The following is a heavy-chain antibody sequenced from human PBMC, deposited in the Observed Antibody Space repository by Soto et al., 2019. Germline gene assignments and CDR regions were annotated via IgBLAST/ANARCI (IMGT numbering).Heavy chain of an antibody. CDR3: ARHVRYDYVWGNYYGMDV. Sequence: SVKVSCKGSGGTFSSYAISWGRQAPGQGLEWMGGIIPIFGTANYAQKFQGRVTITADESTSTAYMELSSLRSEDTAVYYCARHVRYDYVWGNYYGMDVWGQGTTVTVSS. CDR1: GGTFSSYA. CDR2: IIPIFGTA. J-gene: IGHJ6*02. D-gene: IGHD3-16*01. V-gene: IGHV1-69*01.